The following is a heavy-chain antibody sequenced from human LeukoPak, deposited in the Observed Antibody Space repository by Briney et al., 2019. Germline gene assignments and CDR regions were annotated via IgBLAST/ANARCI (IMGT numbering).Heavy chain of an antibody. D-gene: IGHD1-26*01. J-gene: IGHJ4*02. V-gene: IGHV3-9*01. Sequence: HPGRPLRLSCAASGFTFDDYAMHWVRQAPGKGLEWVSGISWNSGSIGYADSVKGRFTISRDNAKNSLYLQMNSLRAEDTALYYCAKSSGNYEFRAIDYWGQGTLVTVSS. CDR1: GFTFDDYA. CDR2: ISWNSGSI. CDR3: AKSSGNYEFRAIDY.